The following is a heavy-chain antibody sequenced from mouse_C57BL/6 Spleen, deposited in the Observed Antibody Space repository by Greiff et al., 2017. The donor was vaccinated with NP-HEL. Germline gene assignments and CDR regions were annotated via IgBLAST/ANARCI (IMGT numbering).Heavy chain of an antibody. CDR1: GFTFSSYA. Sequence: EVQLQESGGGLVKPGGSLKLSCAASGFTFSSYAMSWVRQTPEKRLEWVATISDGGSYTYYPDNVKGRFTISRDNAKNNLYLQMSNLKSEDTAMYYCARGLDYWGQGTTLTVSS. V-gene: IGHV5-4*01. J-gene: IGHJ2*01. CDR2: ISDGGSYT. CDR3: ARGLDY.